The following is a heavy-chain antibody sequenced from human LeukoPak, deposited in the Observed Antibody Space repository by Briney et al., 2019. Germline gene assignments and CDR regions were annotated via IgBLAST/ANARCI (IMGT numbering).Heavy chain of an antibody. J-gene: IGHJ4*02. CDR3: ARGPINSGSFSPGGGDY. CDR2: MNPNSGNT. Sequence: GASVKVSCKASGYTFTSYDINWVRQATGQGLEWMGWMNPNSGNTGYAQKFQGRVTITRNTSISTAYMELSSLRSEDTAVYYCARGPINSGSFSPGGGDYWGQGTLVTVSS. CDR1: GYTFTSYD. V-gene: IGHV1-8*03. D-gene: IGHD1-26*01.